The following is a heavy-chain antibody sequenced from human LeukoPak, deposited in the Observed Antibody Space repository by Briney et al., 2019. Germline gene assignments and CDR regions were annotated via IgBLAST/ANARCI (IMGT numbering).Heavy chain of an antibody. CDR2: ISYDGTSK. J-gene: IGHJ4*02. D-gene: IGHD4-17*01. CDR1: GFTFSTYA. CDR3: AKAKGSFYGDYYFDY. V-gene: IGHV3-30-3*01. Sequence: GGSLRLSCTASGFTFSTYAMHWVRQAPGKGLEWVAVISYDGTSKYYADSMKGRFTISRDNSKNTLYLQMNSLRAEDTAVYYCAKAKGSFYGDYYFDYWGQGTLVTVSS.